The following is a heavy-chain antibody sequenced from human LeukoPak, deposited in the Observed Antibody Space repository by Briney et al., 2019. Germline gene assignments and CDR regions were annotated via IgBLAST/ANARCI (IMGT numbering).Heavy chain of an antibody. J-gene: IGHJ4*02. V-gene: IGHV4-4*02. CDR1: GGSISSSNW. Sequence: PSETLSLTCAVSGGSISSSNWWTWVRQPPGKGLEWIGEMYHSGSSNYNPSLKSRVTISVDKSKNQFSLKLTSVTAADTAVYYCALSSGWYKLDDWGQGTLVTVSS. CDR2: MYHSGSS. CDR3: ALSSGWYKLDD. D-gene: IGHD6-19*01.